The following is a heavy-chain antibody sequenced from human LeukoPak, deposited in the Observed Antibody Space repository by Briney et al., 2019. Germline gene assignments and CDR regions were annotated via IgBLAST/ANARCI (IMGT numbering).Heavy chain of an antibody. CDR2: ISSSSTYI. Sequence: NPGGSLRLSCAASGFTFSRYSMNWVRQAPGKGLEWVSSISSSSTYIYYADSVKGRFTISRDNAKNSLYLQMNSLRAEDTAVYYCARRPLWFGELLSPFDYWGQGTLVTDSS. J-gene: IGHJ4*02. V-gene: IGHV3-21*01. CDR1: GFTFSRYS. CDR3: ARRPLWFGELLSPFDY. D-gene: IGHD3-10*01.